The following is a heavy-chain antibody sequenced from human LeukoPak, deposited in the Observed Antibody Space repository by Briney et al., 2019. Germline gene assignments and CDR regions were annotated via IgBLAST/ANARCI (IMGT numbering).Heavy chain of an antibody. Sequence: GASVKVSCKASGFTFTSSAMQWLRQARGQRLEWIGWIVVGSGNTNYAQKFQERVTITRDMSTSTAYMELSSLRSEDTAVYYCAADPYYYGSGSYYPNPPAYWGQGTLVTVSS. V-gene: IGHV1-58*02. D-gene: IGHD3-10*01. CDR1: GFTFTSSA. CDR2: IVVGSGNT. CDR3: AADPYYYGSGSYYPNPPAY. J-gene: IGHJ4*02.